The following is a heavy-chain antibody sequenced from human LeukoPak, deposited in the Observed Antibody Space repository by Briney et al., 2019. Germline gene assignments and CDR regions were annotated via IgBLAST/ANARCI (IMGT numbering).Heavy chain of an antibody. CDR1: GGSISSGDYY. V-gene: IGHV4-30-4*01. J-gene: IGHJ6*02. CDR2: IYYSGST. D-gene: IGHD3-3*01. CDR3: ARVPFWSGYPGYYYGMDV. Sequence: SETLSPTCTVSGGSISSGDYYWSWIRQPPGKGLEWIEYIYYSGSTYYNPSLKSRVTISVDTSKNQFSLKLTSVTAADTAVYYCARVPFWSGYPGYYYGMDVWGQGTTVTVSS.